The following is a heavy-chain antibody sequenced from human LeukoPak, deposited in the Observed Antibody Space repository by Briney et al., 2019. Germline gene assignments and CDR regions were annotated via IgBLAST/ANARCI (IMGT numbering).Heavy chain of an antibody. CDR3: ARVMTTFGGRGSPDY. CDR1: GFTFSSYS. CDR2: ISSSSSYI. Sequence: PGGSLRLSCAASGFTFSSYSMNWVRQAPGKGLEWVSSISSSSSYIYYADSVKGRFTISRDNAKNSLYLQMNSLRAEDTAVYYCARVMTTFGGRGSPDYWGQGTLVTVSP. J-gene: IGHJ4*02. D-gene: IGHD3-16*01. V-gene: IGHV3-21*01.